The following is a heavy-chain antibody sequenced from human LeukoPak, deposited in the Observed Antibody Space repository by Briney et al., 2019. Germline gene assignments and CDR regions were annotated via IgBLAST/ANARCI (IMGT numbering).Heavy chain of an antibody. V-gene: IGHV1-2*02. CDR1: GYTFTGYY. CDR2: INPNSGGT. Sequence: ASVKVSCKASGYTFTGYYMHWVRQAPGQGLEWMGWINPNSGGTNYAQKFQGRVTMTRDTSISTAYMELSRLRSDDTAVYYCARDYGSRNYYDSSGYYFFYYYYMDVWGKGTTVTVSS. J-gene: IGHJ6*03. CDR3: ARDYGSRNYYDSSGYYFFYYYYMDV. D-gene: IGHD3-22*01.